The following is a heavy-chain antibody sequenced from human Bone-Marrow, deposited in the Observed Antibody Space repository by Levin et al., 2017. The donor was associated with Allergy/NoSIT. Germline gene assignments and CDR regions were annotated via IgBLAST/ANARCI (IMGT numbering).Heavy chain of an antibody. Sequence: GESLKISCAASGFTFSSYAMHWVRQAPGKGLEWVAVISYDGSNKYYADSVKGRFTISRDNSKNTLYLQMNSLRAEDTAVYYCARDNLDSSTDYWGQGTLVTVSS. D-gene: IGHD5-18*01. CDR2: ISYDGSNK. V-gene: IGHV3-30*04. J-gene: IGHJ4*02. CDR3: ARDNLDSSTDY. CDR1: GFTFSSYA.